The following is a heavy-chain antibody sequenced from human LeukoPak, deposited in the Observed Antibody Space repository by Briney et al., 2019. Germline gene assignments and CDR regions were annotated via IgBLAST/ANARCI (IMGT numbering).Heavy chain of an antibody. CDR2: ISSSSYI. D-gene: IGHD2-21*02. CDR3: ARDGWSGLHIVVVTATAFDI. J-gene: IGHJ3*02. V-gene: IGHV3-21*01. CDR1: GFTFNSYT. Sequence: GGSLRLSCAASGFTFNSYTMNWVRQAPGKGLEWVSSISSSSYIYYADSVKGRFTISRDNAKNSLYLQMNSLRAEDTAVYYCARDGWSGLHIVVVTATAFDIWGQGTMVTVSS.